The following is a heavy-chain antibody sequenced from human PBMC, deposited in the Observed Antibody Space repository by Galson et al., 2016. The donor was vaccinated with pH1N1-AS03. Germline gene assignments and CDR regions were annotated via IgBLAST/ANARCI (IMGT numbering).Heavy chain of an antibody. J-gene: IGHJ3*02. CDR2: IKQDGSEN. Sequence: SLRLSCAASGFTFRSYWMTWVRQAPGKGLEWEANIKQDGSENYSLDSVKGRFTISRDNVENSVYLQLNSLKVEDTAMYYCARIKGGGNSDGFDIWGLGTKVIVSS. V-gene: IGHV3-7*01. CDR1: GFTFRSYW. CDR3: ARIKGGGNSDGFDI. D-gene: IGHD4-23*01.